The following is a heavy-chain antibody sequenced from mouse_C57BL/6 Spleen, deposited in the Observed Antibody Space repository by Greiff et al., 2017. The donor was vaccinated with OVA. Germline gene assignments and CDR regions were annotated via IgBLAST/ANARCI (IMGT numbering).Heavy chain of an antibody. V-gene: IGHV1-81*01. J-gene: IGHJ2*01. Sequence: QVQLQQSGAELARPGASVKLSCKASGYTFTSYGISWVKQRTGQGLEWIGEIYPRSGNTYYNEKFKGKATVTADKSSSTAYMELRSLTSEDSAVYYCARTVATVVAADFDYWGQGTTLTVSS. CDR3: ARTVATVVAADFDY. D-gene: IGHD1-1*01. CDR1: GYTFTSYG. CDR2: IYPRSGNT.